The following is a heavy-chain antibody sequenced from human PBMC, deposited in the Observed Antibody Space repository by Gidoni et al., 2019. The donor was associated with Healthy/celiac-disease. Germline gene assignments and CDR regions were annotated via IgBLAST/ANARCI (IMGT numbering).Heavy chain of an antibody. CDR1: GGSFSGYY. V-gene: IGHV4-34*01. J-gene: IGHJ5*02. D-gene: IGHD3-9*01. CDR2: INHSGST. Sequence: QVQLQQWGAGLLKPSETLSLTCAVYGGSFSGYYWSWIRQPPGKGLEWIGEINHSGSTNYNPSLKSRVTISVDTSKNQFSLKLSSVTAADTAVYYCARGRRYFDWMKGPNWFDPWGQGTLVTVSS. CDR3: ARGRRYFDWMKGPNWFDP.